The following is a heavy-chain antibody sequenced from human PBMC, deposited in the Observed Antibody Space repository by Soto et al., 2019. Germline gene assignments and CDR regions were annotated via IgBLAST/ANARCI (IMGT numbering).Heavy chain of an antibody. J-gene: IGHJ6*02. CDR1: GGSISSGDYY. D-gene: IGHD3-10*01. V-gene: IGHV4-30-4*01. Sequence: QVQLQESGPGLVKPSQTLSLTCTVSGGSISSGDYYWSWIRQPPGKGLEWIGYIYYSGSTYYNPSLKSRVTISVDTSKNQFSPKLSSVTAADTAVYYCARDLGRGLTYYYGMDVWGQGTTVTVSS. CDR2: IYYSGST. CDR3: ARDLGRGLTYYYGMDV.